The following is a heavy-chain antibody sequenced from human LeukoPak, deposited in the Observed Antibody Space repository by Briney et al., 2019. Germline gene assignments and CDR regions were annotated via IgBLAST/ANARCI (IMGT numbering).Heavy chain of an antibody. CDR1: GFTFSSYE. J-gene: IGHJ4*02. D-gene: IGHD6-19*01. Sequence: GGSLRLSCAASGFTFSSYEMNWVRQAPGKGLEWASYITSSGSIIYYADSVKGRFTISRDNAKNSLFLQMNSLRAEDTAVYYCARSRLAGIAVAVDFDYWGQGTLVTVSS. CDR3: ARSRLAGIAVAVDFDY. CDR2: ITSSGSII. V-gene: IGHV3-48*03.